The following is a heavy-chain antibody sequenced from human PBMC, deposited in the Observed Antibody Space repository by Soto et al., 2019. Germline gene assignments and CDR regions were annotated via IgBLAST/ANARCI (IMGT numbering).Heavy chain of an antibody. D-gene: IGHD3-22*01. Sequence: EVQLVESGGGLVQPGGSLRLSCAASGFTFSSYSMNWVRQAPGKGLEWVSYISSSSSTIYYADSVKGRFTISRDNAKNXMYLQMNSLRAEDTAVYYCAREGYYYDSRPKYGMDVWGQGTTVTVSS. CDR2: ISSSSSTI. CDR3: AREGYYYDSRPKYGMDV. J-gene: IGHJ6*02. V-gene: IGHV3-48*01. CDR1: GFTFSSYS.